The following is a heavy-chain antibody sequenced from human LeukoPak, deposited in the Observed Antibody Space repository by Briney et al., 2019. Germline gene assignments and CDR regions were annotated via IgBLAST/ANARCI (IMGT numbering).Heavy chain of an antibody. Sequence: ASVKVSCKASGYTFTSQGLTWVRQAPGQGLEWMGWINTYNGKTTYARKLQGRVTMTTDTSTSTAYMELRSLRSDDTAVYYCASRSGSTPYYIDYWGQGTLVTVSS. CDR1: GYTFTSQG. V-gene: IGHV1-18*01. D-gene: IGHD3-10*01. CDR2: INTYNGKT. J-gene: IGHJ4*02. CDR3: ASRSGSTPYYIDY.